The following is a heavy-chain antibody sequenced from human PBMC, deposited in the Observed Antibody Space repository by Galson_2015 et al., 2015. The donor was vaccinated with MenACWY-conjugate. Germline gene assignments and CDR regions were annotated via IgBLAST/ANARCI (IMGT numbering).Heavy chain of an antibody. V-gene: IGHV3-74*01. CDR3: ARSYVPGSDRKNYYMDV. Sequence: SLRLSCAASGFTFSSYWMHWVRQAPGKGLVWVSRVYSDGSGTGYADSVKGRFTISRDNAKNMLFLQMNSLKVEDTAVYYCARSYVPGSDRKNYYMDVWGRGTTVTVSS. CDR2: VYSDGSGT. CDR1: GFTFSSYW. J-gene: IGHJ6*03. D-gene: IGHD3-16*01.